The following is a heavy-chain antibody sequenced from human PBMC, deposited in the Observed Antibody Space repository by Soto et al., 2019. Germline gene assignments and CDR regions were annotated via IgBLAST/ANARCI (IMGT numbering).Heavy chain of an antibody. Sequence: GGSVRLSCAASGFIFSSYDMSWVRQAPGKGLEWVSGISDSGGRTYHADSVKGRFTISRDNSKNTVYLQMNSLRSEDTAVYYCAKVAVVAGKYDAFDIWGQGTMVTVSS. CDR3: AKVAVVAGKYDAFDI. V-gene: IGHV3-23*01. J-gene: IGHJ3*02. CDR2: ISDSGGRT. CDR1: GFIFSSYD. D-gene: IGHD6-19*01.